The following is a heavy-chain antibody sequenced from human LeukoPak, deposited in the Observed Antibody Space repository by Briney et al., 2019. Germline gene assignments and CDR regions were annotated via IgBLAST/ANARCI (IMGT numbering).Heavy chain of an antibody. V-gene: IGHV4-39*07. CDR2: VNDGGSA. J-gene: IGHJ5*02. CDR3: AREPDA. Sequence: SQTLSLTCSVSGGSISGSRYYWGWIRQPPAKGLEWVATVNDGGSALYNPSLRSRTTISVDTSKNQFSLRLASVTAADTAVYYCAREPDAWGQGTLVTVSS. CDR1: GGSISGSRYY.